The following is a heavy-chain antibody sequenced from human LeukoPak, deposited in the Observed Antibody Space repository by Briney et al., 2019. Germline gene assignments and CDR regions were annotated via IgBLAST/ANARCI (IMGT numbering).Heavy chain of an antibody. J-gene: IGHJ6*04. Sequence: GGSLRLSCAASGFTFSSYAMHWVRQAPGKGLEWVAVISYDGSNKYYADSVKGRFTISRDNSKNTLYLQMNSLRAEDTAVYYCARDWRGGSNEYYYGMDVWGKGTTVTVSS. D-gene: IGHD3-10*01. CDR3: ARDWRGGSNEYYYGMDV. CDR2: ISYDGSNK. V-gene: IGHV3-30*04. CDR1: GFTFSSYA.